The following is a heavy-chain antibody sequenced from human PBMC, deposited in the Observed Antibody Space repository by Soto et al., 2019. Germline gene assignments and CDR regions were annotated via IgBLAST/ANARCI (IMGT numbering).Heavy chain of an antibody. CDR3: AIAGSGDCRIPCDS. CDR1: VSTFSSSA. CDR2: IIPILGTA. V-gene: IGHV1-69*13. Sequence: SSVKPCCEASVSTFSSSAIRWVRPAPGQGLEWMGGIIPILGTANYAQKFQGRVTITADESTSTAYMELSSLRSEDTAVYYCAIAGSGDCRIPCDSRGQRSPVTGSS. J-gene: IGHJ5*01. D-gene: IGHD1-26*01.